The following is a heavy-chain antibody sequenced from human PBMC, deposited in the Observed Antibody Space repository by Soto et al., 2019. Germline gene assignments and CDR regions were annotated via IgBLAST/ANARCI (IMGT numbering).Heavy chain of an antibody. CDR3: TTTRGYSGYDDY. CDR2: IKSKTDGGTT. V-gene: IGHV3-15*01. CDR1: GFTFRNAW. D-gene: IGHD5-12*01. J-gene: IGHJ4*02. Sequence: GGSLRLSCAASGFTFRNAWMSWVRQAPGKGLEWVGRIKSKTDGGTTDYAAPVKGRFTNSRDDSKNTLYLQMNSLKTEDTAVYYCTTTRGYSGYDDYWGQGTLVTVSS.